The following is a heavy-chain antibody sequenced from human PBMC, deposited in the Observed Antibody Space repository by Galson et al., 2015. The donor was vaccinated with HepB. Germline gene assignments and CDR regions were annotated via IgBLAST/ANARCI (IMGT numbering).Heavy chain of an antibody. J-gene: IGHJ4*02. Sequence: SVKVSCKASGYTFSSYSITWVRQAPGQRLEWMGWVNTGNGNTKYSQKFQDRITLTRDTSATTAYMELSSLESEDTAVYYCARGGQWPQYYYFDYWGRGTLVIVSS. CDR2: VNTGNGNT. CDR3: ARGGQWPQYYYFDY. D-gene: IGHD5-24*01. CDR1: GYTFSSYS. V-gene: IGHV1-3*04.